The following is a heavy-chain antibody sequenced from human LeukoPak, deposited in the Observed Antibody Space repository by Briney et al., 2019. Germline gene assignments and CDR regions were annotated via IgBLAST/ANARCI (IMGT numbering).Heavy chain of an antibody. D-gene: IGHD3-3*01. Sequence: SVKVSCKASGGTFSSYAISWVRQAPGQGLEWMGRIIPILGIANYAQKFQGRVTITADKSTSTAYMELSSLRSEDTAVHYCAITIFGVAAGYYYYGMDVWGQGTTVTVSS. CDR1: GGTFSSYA. J-gene: IGHJ6*02. CDR3: AITIFGVAAGYYYYGMDV. CDR2: IIPILGIA. V-gene: IGHV1-69*04.